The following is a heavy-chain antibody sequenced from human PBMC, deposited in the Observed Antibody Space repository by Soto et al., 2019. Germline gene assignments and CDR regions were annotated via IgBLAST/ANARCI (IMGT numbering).Heavy chain of an antibody. CDR2: IYYSGST. CDR1: GGSISSGGYY. J-gene: IGHJ5*02. V-gene: IGHV4-31*03. D-gene: IGHD6-13*01. CDR3: ARSMRIAAANWFDP. Sequence: PSETLSLTCTVSGGSISSGGYYWSWIRQHPGKGLEWIGYIYYSGSTYYNPSLKSRVTISVDTSKNQFSLKLSSVTAADTAVYYCARSMRIAAANWFDPWGQGTLVTVSS.